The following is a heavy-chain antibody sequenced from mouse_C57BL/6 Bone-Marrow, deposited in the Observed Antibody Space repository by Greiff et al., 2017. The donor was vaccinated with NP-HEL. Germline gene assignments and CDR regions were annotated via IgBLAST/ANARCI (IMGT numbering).Heavy chain of an antibody. D-gene: IGHD1-1*01. J-gene: IGHJ2*01. Sequence: VQLQQSGAELVKPGASVKLSCKASGYTFTSYWMQWVKQRPGQGLEWIGEIDPSDSYTNYNQKFKGKATLTVDTSSSTAYMQLSSLTSEDSAVYYCARSLITTKGYWGQGTTLTVSS. CDR1: GYTFTSYW. V-gene: IGHV1-50*01. CDR3: ARSLITTKGY. CDR2: IDPSDSYT.